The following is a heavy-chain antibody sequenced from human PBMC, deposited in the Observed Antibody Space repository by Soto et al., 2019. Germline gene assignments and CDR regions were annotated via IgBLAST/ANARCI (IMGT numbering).Heavy chain of an antibody. CDR2: ISSSSSTI. D-gene: IGHD5-18*01. CDR1: GFTFSSYS. V-gene: IGHV3-48*02. J-gene: IGHJ6*02. Sequence: PGGSLRLSCAASGFTFSSYSMNWVRQAPGKGLEWVSYISSSSSTIYYADSVKGRFTISRDNAKNSLYLQMNSLRDEDTAVYYCARGPLGDTAMDAPDYCYGMDVWGQGTTVTVSS. CDR3: ARGPLGDTAMDAPDYCYGMDV.